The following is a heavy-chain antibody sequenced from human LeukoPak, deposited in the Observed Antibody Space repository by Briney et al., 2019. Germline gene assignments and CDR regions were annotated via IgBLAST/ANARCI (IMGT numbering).Heavy chain of an antibody. CDR2: ISANNGYT. V-gene: IGHV1-18*01. Sequence: ASVKVSCKASGYSFSSFGISWLRQAPGQGLEWMGWISANNGYTKYAQKFQGRVTMTTDTSTRTAYMEVRSLRSDDTAVYYCARARSRYSYDHNYYMDVWGKGTTVTVSS. D-gene: IGHD5-18*01. J-gene: IGHJ6*03. CDR1: GYSFSSFG. CDR3: ARARSRYSYDHNYYMDV.